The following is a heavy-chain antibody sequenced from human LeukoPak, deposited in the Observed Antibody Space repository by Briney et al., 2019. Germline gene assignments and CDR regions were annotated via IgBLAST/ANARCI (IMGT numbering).Heavy chain of an antibody. Sequence: GGSLRLSCAASGFTFSSYGMHWVRKAPGKGLEWVAFNRYDRSNRYYADSVNGRFTISRDNSKNTLYLQMNSLGDEDTAVYYCAKDTMPPKAGFDPWGQGTLVTVSS. V-gene: IGHV3-30*02. CDR1: GFTFSSYG. CDR3: AKDTMPPKAGFDP. CDR2: NRYDRSNR. J-gene: IGHJ5*02. D-gene: IGHD2-2*01.